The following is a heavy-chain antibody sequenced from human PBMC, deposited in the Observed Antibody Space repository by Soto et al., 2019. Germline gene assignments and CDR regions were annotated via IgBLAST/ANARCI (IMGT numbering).Heavy chain of an antibody. Sequence: SETLSLTCTVSGGSISSSSCYWGWIRQPPGKGLEWIGSIYYSGSTYYNPSLKSRVTISVDTSKNQFSLKLSSVTAADTAVYYCASLIVVVPAAMKEYYYYYMDVWGKGTTVTVSS. D-gene: IGHD2-2*01. CDR2: IYYSGST. V-gene: IGHV4-39*01. CDR3: ASLIVVVPAAMKEYYYYYMDV. J-gene: IGHJ6*03. CDR1: GGSISSSSCY.